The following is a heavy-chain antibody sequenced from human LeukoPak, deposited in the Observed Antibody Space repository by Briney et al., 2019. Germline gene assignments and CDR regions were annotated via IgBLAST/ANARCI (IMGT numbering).Heavy chain of an antibody. D-gene: IGHD5-18*01. Sequence: GYIYHSGTTYYNPSLKSRVTISVDRSKNQFSLKLSSVTAADTAVYYCARRGYSYNDAFDIWGQGTMVTVSS. CDR2: IYHSGTT. V-gene: IGHV4-30-2*01. CDR3: ARRGYSYNDAFDI. J-gene: IGHJ3*02.